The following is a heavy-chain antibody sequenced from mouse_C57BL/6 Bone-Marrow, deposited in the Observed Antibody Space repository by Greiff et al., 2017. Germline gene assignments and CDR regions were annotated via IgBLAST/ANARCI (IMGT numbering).Heavy chain of an antibody. CDR1: GYTFTDYD. D-gene: IGHD2-13*01. Sequence: VQLQQSGAELVRPGASVTLSCKASGYTFTDYDMHWVKQTPVHGLEWIGAIDPETGGTAYNQKFKGKAILTADKSTSTAYMELRSLTSEDSAVYYCTRGGEAGVIWGQGTSVPVSS. J-gene: IGHJ4*01. V-gene: IGHV1-15*01. CDR2: IDPETGGT. CDR3: TRGGEAGVI.